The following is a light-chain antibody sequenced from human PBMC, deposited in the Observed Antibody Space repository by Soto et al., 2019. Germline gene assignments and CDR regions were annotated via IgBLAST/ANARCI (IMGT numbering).Light chain of an antibody. J-gene: IGLJ3*02. Sequence: QSVLTQSPSASASPGASVKLTCTLSSGHSDYAIVWQQQQPENCPRYLMKVTSDGSHTKGDGIPDRFSGSSSGADRYLTISSRRSDDEADYYCQAWGTGGVFGGGTKLTVL. V-gene: IGLV4-69*01. CDR3: QAWGTGGV. CDR1: SGHSDYA. CDR2: VTSDGSH.